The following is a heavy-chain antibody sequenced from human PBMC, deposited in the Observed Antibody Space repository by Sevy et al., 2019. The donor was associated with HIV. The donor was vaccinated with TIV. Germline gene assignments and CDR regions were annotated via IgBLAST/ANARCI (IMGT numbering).Heavy chain of an antibody. CDR3: ARGGGGFYRDYPFDY. D-gene: IGHD3-16*02. Sequence: GGSLRLSCSASGFAFSAYWMVWVRQGPGKGLEWVANIKQDGSEQNYVDSVEGRFTISRDNGKNLLYLQMNGLRAEDTAVYYCARGGGGFYRDYPFDYWGHGTLVTVSS. CDR2: IKQDGSEQ. CDR1: GFAFSAYW. V-gene: IGHV3-7*01. J-gene: IGHJ4*01.